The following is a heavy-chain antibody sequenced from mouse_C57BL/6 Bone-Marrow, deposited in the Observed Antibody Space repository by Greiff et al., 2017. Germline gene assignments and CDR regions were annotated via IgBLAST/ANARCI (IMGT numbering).Heavy chain of an antibody. V-gene: IGHV1-81*01. D-gene: IGHD1-1*01. J-gene: IGHJ2*01. CDR2: IYPRSGNT. Sequence: QVQLQQSGAELARPGASVKLSCKASGYTFTSYGISWVKQRTGQGLEWIGEIYPRSGNTYYNEKFKGKATLTADKSSSTAYMELRSLTSEDSAVYFCARSKGYYYGSSADYWGKGTTLTVSS. CDR3: ARSKGYYYGSSADY. CDR1: GYTFTSYG.